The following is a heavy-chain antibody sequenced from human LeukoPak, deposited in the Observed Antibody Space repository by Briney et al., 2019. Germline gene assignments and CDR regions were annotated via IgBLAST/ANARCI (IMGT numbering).Heavy chain of an antibody. CDR1: GFTFSGHW. Sequence: GGSLRLSCVASGFTFSGHWMHWVRQVPGKGLVAVSRITPDGGFTAYADSVKGRFTISRDNDKNTLYLEMNSLTAEDTALYYCTRSGYSNGYDFWGQGTLVTVSS. D-gene: IGHD6-19*01. J-gene: IGHJ4*02. CDR3: TRSGYSNGYDF. V-gene: IGHV3-74*03. CDR2: ITPDGGFT.